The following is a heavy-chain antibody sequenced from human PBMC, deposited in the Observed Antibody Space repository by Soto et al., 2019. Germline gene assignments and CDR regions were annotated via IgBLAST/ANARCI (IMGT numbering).Heavy chain of an antibody. Sequence: QLQLQESGPGLVKPSETLSLTCTVSGGSISSSSYYWGWIRQPPGKGLEWIGSIYYSGSTYYNPSLKSRVTISVDTSKNQFSLKLSSVTAADTAVYYCAGPAITMIGEEDYFDYWGQGTLVTVSS. V-gene: IGHV4-39*01. CDR3: AGPAITMIGEEDYFDY. J-gene: IGHJ4*02. CDR1: GGSISSSSYY. CDR2: IYYSGST. D-gene: IGHD3-22*01.